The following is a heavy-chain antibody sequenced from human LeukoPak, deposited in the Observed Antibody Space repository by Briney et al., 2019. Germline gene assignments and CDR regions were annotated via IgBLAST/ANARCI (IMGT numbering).Heavy chain of an antibody. Sequence: GGSLRLSCAVSGFIVSSNYMSWVRQAPGKGLEWVSVIYSGGSTYYADSVKGRFTISRDNSKNTLYLQMNSLRAEDTAVYYCARDSIAVAGTRVTVGAFDYWGQGTLVTVSS. CDR3: ARDSIAVAGTRVTVGAFDY. D-gene: IGHD6-13*01. CDR1: GFIVSSNY. V-gene: IGHV3-53*01. J-gene: IGHJ4*02. CDR2: IYSGGST.